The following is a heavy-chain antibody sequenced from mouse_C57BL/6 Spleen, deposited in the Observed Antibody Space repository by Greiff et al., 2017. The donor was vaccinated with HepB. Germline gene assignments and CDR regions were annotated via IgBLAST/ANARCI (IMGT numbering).Heavy chain of an antibody. V-gene: IGHV1-42*01. J-gene: IGHJ2*01. CDR3: LNWDGDY. CDR1: GYSFTGYY. Sequence: VQLQQSGPELVKPGASVKISCKASGYSFTGYYMNWVKQSPEKSLEWIGEINPSTGGTTYNQKFKAKATLTVDKSSSTAYMQLKSLTSEDSAVYYCLNWDGDYWGQGTTLTVSS. D-gene: IGHD4-1*01. CDR2: INPSTGGT.